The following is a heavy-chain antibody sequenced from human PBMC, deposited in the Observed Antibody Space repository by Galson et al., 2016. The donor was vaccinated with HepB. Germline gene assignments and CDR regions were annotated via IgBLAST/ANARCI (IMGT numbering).Heavy chain of an antibody. CDR2: INAYNGNT. V-gene: IGHV1-18*01. D-gene: IGHD5-12*01. J-gene: IGHJ5*02. CDR1: GLTFTAYG. CDR3: ARVLGGYDFYP. Sequence: SEKVSCKASGLTFTAYGISWVRQAPGQGLEWMGWINAYNGNTNYAQSFQARVTMTTDTSTGTAYMELWNLRSDDTALYYCARVLGGYDFYPWGQGTLVTVSS.